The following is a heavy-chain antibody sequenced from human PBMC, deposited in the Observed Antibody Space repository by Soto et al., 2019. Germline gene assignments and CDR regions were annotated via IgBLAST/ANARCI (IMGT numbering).Heavy chain of an antibody. CDR2: IGSGGST. CDR1: GFTVSSNY. V-gene: IGHV3-53*01. CDR3: ARVNPPYP. Sequence: GGSLRLSCAASGFTVSSNYMSWVRQAPGKGLEWVSVIGSGGSTYYADSVKGRFTISRDNSKNTLYLQMNSLRAGDTAMYYCARVNPPYPWGQGTLVTVYS. J-gene: IGHJ5*02.